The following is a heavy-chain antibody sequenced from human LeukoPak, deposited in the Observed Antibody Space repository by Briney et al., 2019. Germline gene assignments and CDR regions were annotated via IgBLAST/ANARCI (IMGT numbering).Heavy chain of an antibody. CDR2: INDNGGQR. CDR3: AKTQWKVGATDYFDY. V-gene: IGHV3-23*01. Sequence: GGSLRLSCAASGFTFNNYAMTWVRQAPGKGLEWVSNINDNGGQRHYADSVKGRFTISRDNSKNTLFLQMNSLRAEDTAVYYCAKTQWKVGATDYFDYWGQGILVTVSS. J-gene: IGHJ4*02. CDR1: GFTFNNYA. D-gene: IGHD1-26*01.